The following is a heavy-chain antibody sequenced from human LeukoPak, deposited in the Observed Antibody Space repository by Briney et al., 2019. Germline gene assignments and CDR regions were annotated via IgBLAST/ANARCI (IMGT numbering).Heavy chain of an antibody. CDR2: INPSGGST. Sequence: GASVKVSCKASRYAFTSYYMHWVRQAPGQGLEWMGIINPSGGSTSYAQKFQGRVTMTRDTSTSTVYMELSSLRSEDTAVYYCASHGTYGSGSYYNDLFLGYWGQGTLVTVSS. CDR1: RYAFTSYY. J-gene: IGHJ4*02. D-gene: IGHD3-10*01. CDR3: ASHGTYGSGSYYNDLFLGY. V-gene: IGHV1-46*01.